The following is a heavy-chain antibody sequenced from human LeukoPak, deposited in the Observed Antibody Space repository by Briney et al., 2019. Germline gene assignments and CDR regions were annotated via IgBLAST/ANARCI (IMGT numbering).Heavy chain of an antibody. CDR1: GFSFSTYT. D-gene: IGHD3-10*01. J-gene: IGHJ3*02. CDR3: ARGGAFDI. Sequence: GGSLRLSCGASGFSFSTYTLNWVRQGPVKGLEWVSSISSSSSFVYYADSVKGRFTISRDNAKNSLYLQMNSLRAEDTAVYYCARGGAFDIWGQGTMVTVSS. V-gene: IGHV3-21*01. CDR2: ISSSSSFV.